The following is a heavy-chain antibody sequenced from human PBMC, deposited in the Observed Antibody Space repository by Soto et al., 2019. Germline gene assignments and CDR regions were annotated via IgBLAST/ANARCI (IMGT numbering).Heavy chain of an antibody. V-gene: IGHV3-21*01. CDR1: GFTFSSYS. J-gene: IGHJ6*02. CDR3: ASLNYYGSGSYYTPPGYGMDV. D-gene: IGHD3-10*01. Sequence: GGSLRLSCAASGFTFSSYSMNWVRQSPGKGLEWVSSISSSSSYIYYADSVKGRFTISRDNAKNSLYLQMNSLRAEDTAVYYCASLNYYGSGSYYTPPGYGMDVWGQGTTVTVSS. CDR2: ISSSSSYI.